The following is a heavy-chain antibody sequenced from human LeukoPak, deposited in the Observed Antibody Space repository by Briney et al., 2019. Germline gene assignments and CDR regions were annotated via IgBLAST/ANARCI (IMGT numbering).Heavy chain of an antibody. CDR2: ISTQSGDT. J-gene: IGHJ4*02. CDR3: ARGAYGDI. V-gene: IGHV1-18*01. Sequence: ASVRVSCEAFGYTLTSYGFNWMRQAPGQGLEWMGWISTQSGDTSYAQKVQGRLTLTADRSTNTAYMELRSLRSDDTAVYYCARGAYGDIWGQGTMVTVSS. CDR1: GYTLTSYG. D-gene: IGHD3-9*01.